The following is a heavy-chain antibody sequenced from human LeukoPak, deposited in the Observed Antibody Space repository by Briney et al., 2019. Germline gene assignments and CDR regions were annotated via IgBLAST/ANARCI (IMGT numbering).Heavy chain of an antibody. CDR3: ARDTSDSWYP. Sequence: GGSLRLSCAASGFTLSSYWMHWVRQAPGKGLVWVSRISSDGSSTSYADSVKGRFTISRDNAKNTLYMQMNSLRAEDTAVYYCARDTSDSWYPGGQGTLATVSS. V-gene: IGHV3-74*01. CDR2: ISSDGSST. D-gene: IGHD6-13*01. CDR1: GFTLSSYW. J-gene: IGHJ5*02.